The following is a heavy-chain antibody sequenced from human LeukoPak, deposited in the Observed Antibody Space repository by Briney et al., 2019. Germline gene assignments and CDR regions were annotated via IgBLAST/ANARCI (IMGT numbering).Heavy chain of an antibody. V-gene: IGHV3-21*01. CDR2: ISFSGSYI. D-gene: IGHD3-16*02. CDR3: ARDRAVIRYFDY. Sequence: GGSLRLSCAASGFTFSNHNMDWVRKAPGKGLEWVSSISFSGSYIYYADSLKGRFTISRDNAKNSLYLQMNSLRAEDTAVYYCARDRAVIRYFDYWGQGTLVTVSS. CDR1: GFTFSNHN. J-gene: IGHJ4*02.